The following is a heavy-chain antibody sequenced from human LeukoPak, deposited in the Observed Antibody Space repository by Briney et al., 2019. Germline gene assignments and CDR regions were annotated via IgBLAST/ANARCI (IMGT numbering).Heavy chain of an antibody. CDR2: IRYDGSNI. CDR3: AKDPNGYFDY. V-gene: IGHV3-30*02. CDR1: GFTFSTYG. Sequence: GGSLRLSCAASGFTFSTYGMHWVRQAPGKGLEWVAFIRYDGSNINYADSVKGRFTISRDNSKNTLYLQMNSLRDEDAATYYCAKDPNGYFDYWGQGTLVTVSS. D-gene: IGHD4/OR15-4a*01. J-gene: IGHJ4*02.